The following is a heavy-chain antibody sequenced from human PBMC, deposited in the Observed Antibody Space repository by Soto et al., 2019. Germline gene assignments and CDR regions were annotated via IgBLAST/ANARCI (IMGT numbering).Heavy chain of an antibody. CDR2: IWYDGSNK. D-gene: IGHD4-17*01. Sequence: QVQLVESGGGVVQPGRSLRLSCAASGFTFSSYGMHWVRQAPGKGLEWVAVIWYDGSNKYYADSVKGRFTISRDNSKNTLYLQMNSLRAEDTAVHYCAREGPLNGDYYYGMDVWGQGTTVTVSS. CDR1: GFTFSSYG. V-gene: IGHV3-33*01. CDR3: AREGPLNGDYYYGMDV. J-gene: IGHJ6*02.